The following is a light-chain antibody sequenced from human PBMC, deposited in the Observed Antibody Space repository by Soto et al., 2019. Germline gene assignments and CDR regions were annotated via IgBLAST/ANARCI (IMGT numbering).Light chain of an antibody. CDR2: YAS. CDR1: ESVHRD. Sequence: ELVMTQSPATLSVSPGDRVTLSCRASESVHRDLAWYQQNPGRRPRLLIYYASTRATGVPDRFTGSGSGTEFTLTISSLQSEDFGVYHCQHYSNWPPTFGPGTKVYIK. CDR3: QHYSNWPPT. V-gene: IGKV3-15*01. J-gene: IGKJ3*01.